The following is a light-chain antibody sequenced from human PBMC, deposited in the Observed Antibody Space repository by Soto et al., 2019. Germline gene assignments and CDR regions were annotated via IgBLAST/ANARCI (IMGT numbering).Light chain of an antibody. CDR1: QSISNN. Sequence: EVMMKISAATVSVSKRERAALSCMASQSISNNLAWYQQKPGQGPRLLIYGASTRATGIPARFSGSGSGTELTLTISSLQSEDFGVCYCHQYNNWPPVPFGQVTRLEVK. CDR3: HQYNNWPPVP. V-gene: IGKV3-15*01. J-gene: IGKJ5*01. CDR2: GAS.